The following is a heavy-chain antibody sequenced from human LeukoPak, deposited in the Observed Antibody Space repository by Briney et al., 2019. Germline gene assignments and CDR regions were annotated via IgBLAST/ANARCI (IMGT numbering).Heavy chain of an antibody. CDR2: ISGGATRT. D-gene: IGHD3-22*01. CDR1: GFIFHTYD. J-gene: IGHJ5*02. CDR3: ARHRLYWFDP. V-gene: IGHV3-23*01. Sequence: GGSLRLSCAASGFIFHTYDMSWVRQAPGKGPVWVSGISGGATRTYYTDSVTGRFTISRDNSKNTLYLQMNSLRAEDTAVYYCARHRLYWFDPWGQGTLVTVSS.